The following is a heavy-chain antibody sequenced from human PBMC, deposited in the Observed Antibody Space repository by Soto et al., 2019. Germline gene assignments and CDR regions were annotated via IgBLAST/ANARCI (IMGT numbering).Heavy chain of an antibody. V-gene: IGHV1-18*04. CDR1: GYTFTSYG. J-gene: IGHJ6*02. CDR3: ATCPWYSRGWGYYYYGIDV. D-gene: IGHD6-19*01. CDR2: ISAYNGNT. Sequence: GASVKVSCQASGYTFTSYGISWVRQAPGQGLEWMGWISAYNGNTNYAQKLQGRVTMTTDTSPSTAYMELRSLRSDDTAVYYCATCPWYSRGWGYYYYGIDVWGQGXTVTVSS.